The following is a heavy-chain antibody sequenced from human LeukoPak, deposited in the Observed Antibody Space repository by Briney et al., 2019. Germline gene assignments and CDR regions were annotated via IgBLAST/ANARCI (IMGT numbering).Heavy chain of an antibody. V-gene: IGHV3-53*01. D-gene: IGHD3-22*01. Sequence: GGSLRLSCTVSGFTVSSNSMSWVRQAPGKGLEWVSFIYSDNTHYSDSVKGRFTISRDNSKNTLYLQMNSLRAEDTAVYYCTSLPLMIVVSGDAFDIWGQGTMVTVSS. J-gene: IGHJ3*02. CDR3: TSLPLMIVVSGDAFDI. CDR2: IYSDNT. CDR1: GFTVSSNS.